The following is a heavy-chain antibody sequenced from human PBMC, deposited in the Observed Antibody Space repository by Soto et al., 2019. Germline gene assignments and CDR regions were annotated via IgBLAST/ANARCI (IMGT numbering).Heavy chain of an antibody. Sequence: SDTLSLTCTASLGSISSYYWSWIRQRRGKGLELIGYIYYSGSTNYHPSLKSRVTISVDTSKNQFSLKLSSVTAADTAVYYCAHDSSGYGGYYFDYWGQGTLVTVS. CDR2: IYYSGST. V-gene: IGHV4-59*01. CDR3: AHDSSGYGGYYFDY. CDR1: LGSISSYY. J-gene: IGHJ4*02. D-gene: IGHD3-22*01.